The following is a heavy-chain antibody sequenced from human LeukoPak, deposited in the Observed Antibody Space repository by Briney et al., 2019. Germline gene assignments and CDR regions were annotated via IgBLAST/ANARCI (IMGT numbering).Heavy chain of an antibody. D-gene: IGHD6-13*01. CDR3: ARQPGYSSSWYDY. Sequence: SETLSLTCTGSGGSISRYYWSWIRQPPGKGLEWIGYIYYSGSTNYNPSLKSRVTISVDTTKNQFSLKLSSVTAADTAVYYCARQPGYSSSWYDYWGQGTLVTVSS. J-gene: IGHJ4*02. CDR1: GGSISRYY. CDR2: IYYSGST. V-gene: IGHV4-59*08.